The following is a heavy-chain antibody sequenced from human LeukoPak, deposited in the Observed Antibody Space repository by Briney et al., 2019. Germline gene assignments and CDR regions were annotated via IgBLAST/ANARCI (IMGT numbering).Heavy chain of an antibody. CDR1: GFTFSSYA. CDR2: ISYDGSNK. D-gene: IGHD2-8*01. V-gene: IGHV3-30-3*01. Sequence: PGRSLRLSCAASGFTFSSYAMHWVRQAPGKGLEWVAVISYDGSNKYYADSVKGRFTISRDNSKNTLYLQMNSPRAEDTAVYYCARVNGAWSGASNFDYWGQGTLVTVSS. J-gene: IGHJ4*02. CDR3: ARVNGAWSGASNFDY.